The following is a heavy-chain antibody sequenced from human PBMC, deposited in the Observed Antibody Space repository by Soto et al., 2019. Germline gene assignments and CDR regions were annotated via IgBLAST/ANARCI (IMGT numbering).Heavy chain of an antibody. D-gene: IGHD1-26*01. Sequence: LRLSCAASGFSFRDYDMHWVRQRKGKGLEWVSALGAARDPYYVGSVKGRFSVSRDNAQNSLFLQMNNLRVDDTAVYFCARAYLGRLPRRADYYYAMDVWGRGTTVTVSS. CDR3: ARAYLGRLPRRADYYYAMDV. J-gene: IGHJ6*02. CDR1: GFSFRDYD. CDR2: LGAARDP. V-gene: IGHV3-13*05.